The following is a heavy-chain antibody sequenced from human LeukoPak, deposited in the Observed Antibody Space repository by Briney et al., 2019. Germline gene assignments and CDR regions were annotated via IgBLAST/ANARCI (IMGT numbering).Heavy chain of an antibody. CDR3: ARVPRRGLFPIPGNKYYFDY. V-gene: IGHV1-8*03. CDR1: GYTFTSYD. D-gene: IGHD3-10*01. Sequence: ASVKVSCKASGYTFTSYDINWVRQATGQGLEWMGWMNPNSGNTGYAQKFQGRVTITRNTSISTAYMELSSLRSEDTAVYYCARVPRRGLFPIPGNKYYFDYWGQGTLVTVSS. J-gene: IGHJ4*02. CDR2: MNPNSGNT.